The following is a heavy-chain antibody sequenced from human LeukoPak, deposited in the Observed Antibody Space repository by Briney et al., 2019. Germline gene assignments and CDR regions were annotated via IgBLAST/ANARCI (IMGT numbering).Heavy chain of an antibody. CDR1: GGSISSYY. J-gene: IGHJ3*02. Sequence: NPSETLPLTCTVSGGSISSYYWSWIRQPPGKGLEWIGYIYYRGSTNYNPSLKSRVTISVDTSKNQFSLKLSSVTAADTAVYYCARDSSYDSSGYSPFDIWGQGTMVTVSS. V-gene: IGHV4-59*01. CDR3: ARDSSYDSSGYSPFDI. CDR2: IYYRGST. D-gene: IGHD3-22*01.